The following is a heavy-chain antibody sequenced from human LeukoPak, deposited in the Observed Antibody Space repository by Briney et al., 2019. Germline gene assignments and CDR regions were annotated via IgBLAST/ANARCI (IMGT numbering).Heavy chain of an antibody. CDR3: AREDHSNYEY. J-gene: IGHJ4*02. CDR1: GFTFSSYW. V-gene: IGHV3-7*01. D-gene: IGHD4-11*01. CDR2: IKQDGTEK. Sequence: PGGSLRLSCAASGFTFSSYWMSWVRQAPGKGLEWVASIKQDGTEKYYVDSVKGRFTISKDNAKNSLYLQMNSLRAEDTAVYYCAREDHSNYEYWGQGTLVTASS.